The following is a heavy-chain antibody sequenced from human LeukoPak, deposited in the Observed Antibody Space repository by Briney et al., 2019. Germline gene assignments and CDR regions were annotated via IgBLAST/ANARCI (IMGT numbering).Heavy chain of an antibody. V-gene: IGHV3-74*01. CDR1: GFTFSRYW. J-gene: IGHJ4*02. CDR3: AKEAPRYFDY. Sequence: PGGSLRLSCAASGFTFSRYWMHWVRQAPGEGLVWVSRINPDGSHTTYADAVEGRFTISRDNAKNTVYLQMNSLRAEDTAVYYCAKEAPRYFDYWGQGTLVTVSS. CDR2: INPDGSHT.